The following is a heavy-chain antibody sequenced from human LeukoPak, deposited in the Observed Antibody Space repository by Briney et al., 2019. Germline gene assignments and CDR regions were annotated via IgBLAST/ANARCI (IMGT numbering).Heavy chain of an antibody. CDR2: IHAEGNEK. CDR1: GFTFRNFW. V-gene: IGHV3-7*04. J-gene: IGHJ4*02. CDR3: ARGDAFSGDH. Sequence: GGSLRLSCAASGFTFRNFWMSWVRQAPGRGLEWVANIHAEGNEKYHVESVKGRFTISRDNAKSSLFLQMNGLRAEDTAVYYCARGDAFSGDHWGQGTLVTVSS.